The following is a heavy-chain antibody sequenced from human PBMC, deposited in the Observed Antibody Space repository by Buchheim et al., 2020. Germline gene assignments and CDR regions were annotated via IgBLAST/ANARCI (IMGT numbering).Heavy chain of an antibody. CDR3: SRLRCSGGRCFFDH. V-gene: IGHV3-21*01. Sequence: EVKLEESGGGLVKPGGSLRLSCEASGFTFRNYSMNWVRQAPGKGLEWVSSISTTSYYIYYGDSVKGRFTISRDNGKSSLFLQMDSLGADDTAVYYCSRLRCSGGRCFFDHWGQGT. J-gene: IGHJ5*02. CDR1: GFTFRNYS. D-gene: IGHD2-15*01. CDR2: ISTTSYYI.